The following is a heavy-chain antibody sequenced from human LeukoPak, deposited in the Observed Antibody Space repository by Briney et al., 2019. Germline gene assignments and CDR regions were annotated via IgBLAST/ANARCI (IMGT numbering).Heavy chain of an antibody. V-gene: IGHV4-59*01. Sequence: SETLSLTCTVSGGSISNYYWSWIRQPPGKGLEYIGFIYHSGSTNYNPSLKSRVTMSVDKSRNQCSLRLTSVTAADTAIYFCARSTQASSTSFDYWGQGTLVTVSS. CDR2: IYHSGST. D-gene: IGHD6-6*01. J-gene: IGHJ4*02. CDR1: GGSISNYY. CDR3: ARSTQASSTSFDY.